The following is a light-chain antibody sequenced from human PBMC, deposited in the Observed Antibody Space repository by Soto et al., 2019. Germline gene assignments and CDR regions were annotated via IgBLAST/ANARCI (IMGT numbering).Light chain of an antibody. V-gene: IGKV1-5*01. CDR1: QSISSW. CDR2: DAS. Sequence: DIQMTQSPSTLSASVGDRVTITCRASQSISSWLAWYQQKPGKAPKLLIYDASSLENGVQSRFSGSGSGTEFTLTISSLQPDDFASYYCQQYNSFSWTFGQGTKVEIQ. CDR3: QQYNSFSWT. J-gene: IGKJ1*01.